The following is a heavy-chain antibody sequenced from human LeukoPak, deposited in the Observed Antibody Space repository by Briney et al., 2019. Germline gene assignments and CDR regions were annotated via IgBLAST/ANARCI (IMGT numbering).Heavy chain of an antibody. CDR1: GFTFSSYA. CDR2: ISGSGGST. Sequence: GGSLRLSCAASGFTFSSYAMSWVRQAPGKGLEWVSAISGSGGSTYYADSVKGRFTISRGNSKNTLYLQMNSLRAEDTAVYYCAKAGTAGTMGDYWGQGTLVTVSS. V-gene: IGHV3-23*01. D-gene: IGHD1-1*01. J-gene: IGHJ4*02. CDR3: AKAGTAGTMGDY.